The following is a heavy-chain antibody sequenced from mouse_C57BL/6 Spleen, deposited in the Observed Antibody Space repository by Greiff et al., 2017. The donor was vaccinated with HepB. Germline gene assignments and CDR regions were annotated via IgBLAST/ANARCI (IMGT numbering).Heavy chain of an antibody. CDR1: GYTFTSYW. J-gene: IGHJ3*01. CDR2: IHPNSGST. V-gene: IGHV1-64*01. CDR3: VVGFAY. Sequence: QVQLKQPGAELVKPGASVKLSCKASGYTFTSYWMHWVKQRPGQGLEWIGMIHPNSGSTNYNEKFKSKATLTVDKSSSTAYMQLSSLTSEDSAVYYCVVGFAYWGQGTLVTVSA.